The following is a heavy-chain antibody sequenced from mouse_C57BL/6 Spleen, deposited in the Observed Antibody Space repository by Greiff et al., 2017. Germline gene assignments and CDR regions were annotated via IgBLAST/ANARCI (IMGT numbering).Heavy chain of an antibody. CDR2: ISSGSSTI. V-gene: IGHV5-17*01. J-gene: IGHJ4*01. CDR3: ARSLRREDYGMDY. CDR1: GFTFSDYG. Sequence: EVKLMESGGGLVKPGGSLKLSCAASGFTFSDYGMHWVRQAPEKGLEWVAYISSGSSTIYYADTVKGRFTISRDNAKNTLFLQMTSLRSEDTAMYYCARSLRREDYGMDYWGQGTSVTVSS. D-gene: IGHD2-12*01.